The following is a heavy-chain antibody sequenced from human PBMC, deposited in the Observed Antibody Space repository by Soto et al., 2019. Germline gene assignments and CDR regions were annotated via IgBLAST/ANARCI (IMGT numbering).Heavy chain of an antibody. D-gene: IGHD6-6*01. J-gene: IGHJ6*02. CDR2: IIPIFGTA. CDR3: ARESSIAARTSLGMDV. V-gene: IGHV1-69*13. Sequence: SVKVSCKASGGTFSSYAISWVRQAPGQGLEWMGGIIPIFGTANYAQKIQGRVTITADESTSTAYMELSSLRSEDTAVYYCARESSIAARTSLGMDVWGQGTTVTVSS. CDR1: GGTFSSYA.